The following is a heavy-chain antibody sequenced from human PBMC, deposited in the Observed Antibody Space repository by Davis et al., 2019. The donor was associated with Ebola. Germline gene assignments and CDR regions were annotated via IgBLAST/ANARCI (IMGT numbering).Heavy chain of an antibody. CDR2: ISWNSGSI. J-gene: IGHJ6*03. Sequence: SLKISCAASGFTFDDYAMHWVRQAPGKGLEWVSGISWNSGSIGYADSVKGRFTISRDNAKNSLYLQMNSLRAEDTAVYYCAREGAQTNSITIFGVASYYYYYMDVWGKGTTVTVSS. CDR1: GFTFDDYA. D-gene: IGHD3-3*01. CDR3: AREGAQTNSITIFGVASYYYYYMDV. V-gene: IGHV3-9*01.